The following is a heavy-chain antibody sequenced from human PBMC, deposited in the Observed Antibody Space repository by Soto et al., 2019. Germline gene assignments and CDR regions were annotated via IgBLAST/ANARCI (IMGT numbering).Heavy chain of an antibody. CDR1: GGTFSSYA. Sequence: QVQLVQSGVEVKKPGSSVKVSCKASGGTFSSYAISWVRQAPGQGLEWMGGIIPIFGTANYAQKFQGRVTITADESTSPPYIELSSLRSEDTAVYYCASLFGVLISNNYGMDVWGQGTTVTLSS. CDR3: ASLFGVLISNNYGMDV. CDR2: IIPIFGTA. D-gene: IGHD3-3*01. V-gene: IGHV1-69*12. J-gene: IGHJ6*02.